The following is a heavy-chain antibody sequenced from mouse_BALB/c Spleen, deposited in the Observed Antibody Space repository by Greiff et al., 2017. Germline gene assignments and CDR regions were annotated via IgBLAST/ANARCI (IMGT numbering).Heavy chain of an antibody. D-gene: IGHD2-14*01. Sequence: EVHLVESGGGLVKPGGSLKLSCAASGFTFSSYTMSWVRQTPEKRLEWVATISSGGGNTYYPDSVKGRFTISRDNAKNNLYLQMSSLRSEDTALYYCARYYRYDYWGQGTTLTVSS. CDR3: ARYYRYDY. V-gene: IGHV5-9*03. J-gene: IGHJ2*01. CDR1: GFTFSSYT. CDR2: ISSGGGNT.